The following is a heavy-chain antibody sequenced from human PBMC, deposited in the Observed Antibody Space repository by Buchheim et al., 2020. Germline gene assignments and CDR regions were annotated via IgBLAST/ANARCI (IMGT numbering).Heavy chain of an antibody. CDR3: ARDGAVAGLVAKYGMDV. CDR2: ISSSSSYI. Sequence: EVQLVESGGGLVKPGGSLRLSCAASGFTFSSYSMNWVRQAPGKGLEWVSSISSSSSYIYYADSVKGRCTISRDNAKNSLYPQMNSLRAEDTAVYYCARDGAVAGLVAKYGMDVWGQGTT. CDR1: GFTFSSYS. V-gene: IGHV3-21*01. J-gene: IGHJ6*02. D-gene: IGHD6-19*01.